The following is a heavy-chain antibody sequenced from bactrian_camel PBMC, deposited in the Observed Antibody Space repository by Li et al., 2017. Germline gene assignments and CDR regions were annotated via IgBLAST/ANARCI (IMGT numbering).Heavy chain of an antibody. J-gene: IGHJ4*01. V-gene: IGHV3S40*01. CDR2: IRGRDDIT. D-gene: IGHD6*01. CDR3: ATNTVTDGVAEFSY. CDR1: GFTFRGYD. Sequence: DVQLVESGGGLVQPGGSPRLSCAASGFTFRGYDMTWVRQAPGKGLEWVSSIRGRDDITYYRDSVKGRFTISRDNAKNTVYLQMDNLESEDTALHYCATNTVTDGVAEFSYWGQGTQVTVS.